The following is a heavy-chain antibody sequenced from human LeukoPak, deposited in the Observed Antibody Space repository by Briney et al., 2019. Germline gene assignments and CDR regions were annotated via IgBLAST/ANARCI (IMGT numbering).Heavy chain of an antibody. J-gene: IGHJ4*02. CDR2: IIPIFGTA. D-gene: IGHD4-11*01. Sequence: SVKVSCKASGGTFSSYAIGWVRQAPGQGLDWMGGIIPIFGTANYAQKFQGRVTITADESTSTAYMELSSLRSEDTALYYCARAGKVDYSNYRIDYWGQGTLVTVSS. CDR1: GGTFSSYA. CDR3: ARAGKVDYSNYRIDY. V-gene: IGHV1-69*13.